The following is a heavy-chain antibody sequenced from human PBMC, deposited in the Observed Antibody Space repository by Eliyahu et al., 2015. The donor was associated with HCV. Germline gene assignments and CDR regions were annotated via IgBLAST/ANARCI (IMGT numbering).Heavy chain of an antibody. D-gene: IGHD3-10*01. J-gene: IGHJ3*01. V-gene: IGHV3-30*03. CDR1: GSXFNNFX. CDR2: ISYDGSQK. Sequence: QVQLAESGGGVVQPGRSLXLSCAXSGSXFNNFXIHWVRXAPGKGXGWVGGISYDGSQKIYGDSVKGRFSVSRDSVKKTLYLEMNSLISEDTAVYYCARARVLLWFGQFRQDAFDFGGQGTMVVVSS. CDR3: ARARVLLWFGQFRQDAFDF.